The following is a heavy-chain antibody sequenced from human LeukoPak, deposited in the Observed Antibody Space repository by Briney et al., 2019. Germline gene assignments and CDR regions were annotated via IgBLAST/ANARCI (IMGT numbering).Heavy chain of an antibody. CDR3: ARDEYYYRSGSGMDV. V-gene: IGHV3-11*01. Sequence: PGGSLRLSCAASGFTFSDYYMNWIRQAPGKGLEWVSYISSSGTIIFYADSVRGRFTISRDNAKNSLYLQMSSLRAEDTAVYYCARDEYYYRSGSGMDVWGQGTTVTVSS. J-gene: IGHJ6*02. CDR1: GFTFSDYY. D-gene: IGHD3-10*01. CDR2: ISSSGTII.